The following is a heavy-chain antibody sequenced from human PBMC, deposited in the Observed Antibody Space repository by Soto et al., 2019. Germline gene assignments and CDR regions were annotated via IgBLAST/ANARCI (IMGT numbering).Heavy chain of an antibody. CDR1: GGSISSYY. J-gene: IGHJ4*02. Sequence: QVQLQESGPGLVKPSETLSLTCTVSGGSISSYYWSWIRQPPGKGLEWIGYIYYSGSTNSNPSLKSRVTISVDTSKNQFSLKLSSVTAADTAVYYCARRYGSGVDYWGQGTLVTVSS. D-gene: IGHD3-10*01. CDR3: ARRYGSGVDY. CDR2: IYYSGST. V-gene: IGHV4-59*08.